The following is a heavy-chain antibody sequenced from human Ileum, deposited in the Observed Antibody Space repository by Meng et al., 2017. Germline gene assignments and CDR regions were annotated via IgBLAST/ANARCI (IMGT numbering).Heavy chain of an antibody. D-gene: IGHD3-16*02. CDR2: IKYDGTST. CDR3: AISDWFDP. V-gene: IGHV3-74*01. CDR1: GLTFSNYW. J-gene: IGHJ5*02. Sequence: VQLVESGGGLVQPGGSLRLSCVVSGLTFSNYWMHWVRQVPGKGLVWVSRIKYDGTSTYYADSVRGRFTISRDNAKNTLYLQMNSLRAEDTAVYYCAISDWFDPWGQGTLVTVSS.